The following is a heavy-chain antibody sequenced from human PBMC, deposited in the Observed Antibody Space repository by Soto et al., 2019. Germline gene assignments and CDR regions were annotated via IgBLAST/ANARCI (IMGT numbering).Heavy chain of an antibody. CDR2: ISYDGTNK. J-gene: IGHJ6*02. D-gene: IGHD6-6*01. V-gene: IGHV3-30-3*01. CDR3: ARASPYSSSSPFYYNHGMDV. Sequence: PVGAIILSWGAAAGISSSHAFHWVSKAPGKWLEWVAAISYDGTNKYYADSVKGRFTISRDNSKYTLNLQMNSLRDDDTAVYFCARASPYSSSSPFYYNHGMDVWGQGTTVT. CDR1: AGISSSHA.